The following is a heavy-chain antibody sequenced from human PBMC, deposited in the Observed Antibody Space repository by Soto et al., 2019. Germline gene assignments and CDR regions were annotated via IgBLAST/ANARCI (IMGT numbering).Heavy chain of an antibody. V-gene: IGHV1-3*05. J-gene: IGHJ6*02. CDR1: GYTFTSYA. D-gene: IGHD2-15*01. CDR2: INAGNGNT. CDR3: AGAYCSGGSCYPLDYDYSMDC. Sequence: QVQLVQSVAEEKKPGASVKVSCKASGYTFTSYAMHWVRQAPGQRLEWLGWINAGNGNTKYSQQFQGRVTITRDTSASTAYRELRSLRSEDTAVYYSAGAYCSGGSCYPLDYDYSMDCWGQGTTVTLSS.